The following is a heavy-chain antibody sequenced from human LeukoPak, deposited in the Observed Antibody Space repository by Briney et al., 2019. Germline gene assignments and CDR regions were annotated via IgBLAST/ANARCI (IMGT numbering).Heavy chain of an antibody. CDR2: ISSSSRYI. CDR3: ASGATNTWPRISGY. V-gene: IGHV3-21*01. J-gene: IGHJ4*02. CDR1: GFTFSSYA. Sequence: GGSLRLSCSASGFTFSSYAMYWVRQAPGKGLEWVSSISSSSRYIFYADSVKGRFTISRDSAKNSLYLQMNSLRAEDTAVYYCASGATNTWPRISGYWGQGTLVTVSS. D-gene: IGHD2-15*01.